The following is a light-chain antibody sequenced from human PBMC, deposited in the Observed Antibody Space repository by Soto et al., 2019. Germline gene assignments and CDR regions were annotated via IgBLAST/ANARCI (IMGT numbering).Light chain of an antibody. Sequence: EIVMTQSPATLSVSPGERATLSCRASQSITGNLTWYQQKPGQAPRLLIYDASTRATGIPARFSGSGSGTEFTLTISSLQSEDFAVYYCQQYINWPLTFGGGTKVEIK. CDR3: QQYINWPLT. J-gene: IGKJ4*01. V-gene: IGKV3-15*01. CDR1: QSITGN. CDR2: DAS.